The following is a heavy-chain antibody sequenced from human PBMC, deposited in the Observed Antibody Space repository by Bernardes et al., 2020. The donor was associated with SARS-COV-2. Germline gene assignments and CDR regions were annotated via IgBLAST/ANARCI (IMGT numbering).Heavy chain of an antibody. CDR1: GFTFSSDS. D-gene: IGHD2-15*01. CDR3: ARGHSGSAFDI. Sequence: GGSLRLSCAASGFTFSSDSMNWVRQAPGKGLEWVSSISSDGLYIYYADSVKGRFTISRDNAKKSLYLEMNSLTVEDTAVYSCARGHSGSAFDIWGQGTMVTVSS. J-gene: IGHJ3*02. CDR2: ISSDGLYI. V-gene: IGHV3-21*01.